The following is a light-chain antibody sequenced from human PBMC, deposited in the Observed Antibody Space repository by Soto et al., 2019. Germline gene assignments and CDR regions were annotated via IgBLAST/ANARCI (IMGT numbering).Light chain of an antibody. CDR3: QQADSLPLT. Sequence: DIQMTQSPSSVSASVGDRLTITCRANQDISNWLAWYQQRPGKAPNLLISAAISLHSGVPSRFSGSGYGTYFTLTINSLQPEDVATYYCQQADSLPLTCGGGTKVEIK. J-gene: IGKJ4*01. CDR1: QDISNW. CDR2: AAI. V-gene: IGKV1-12*01.